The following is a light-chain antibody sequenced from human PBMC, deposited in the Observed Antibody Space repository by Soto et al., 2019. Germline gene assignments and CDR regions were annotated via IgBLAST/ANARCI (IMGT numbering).Light chain of an antibody. CDR1: SSDVGGYNN. V-gene: IGLV2-14*01. Sequence: QSALTQPASVSGSPGPSITISCTGTSSDVGGYNNVSWYQQHTGKAPKLMINDVSNRPSGVSNRFSGSKSGNTASLTISGLQAEDEADYYCSSYTSSSTLVVFGGGTKLTVL. CDR2: DVS. CDR3: SSYTSSSTLVV. J-gene: IGLJ2*01.